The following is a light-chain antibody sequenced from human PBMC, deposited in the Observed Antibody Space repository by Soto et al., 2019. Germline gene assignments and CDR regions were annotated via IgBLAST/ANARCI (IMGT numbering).Light chain of an antibody. Sequence: QAVVAQPPSASGTPGQTVTISCFGGSSNIKTNGVSWYQQVPGAAPKLLIYSNSQRPAGATDRFSGSKSGTSASLAISGLQSEDEATYHCSTWDDSLNGLIFGGGTKLTVL. J-gene: IGLJ2*01. CDR2: SNS. V-gene: IGLV1-44*01. CDR3: STWDDSLNGLI. CDR1: SSNIKTNG.